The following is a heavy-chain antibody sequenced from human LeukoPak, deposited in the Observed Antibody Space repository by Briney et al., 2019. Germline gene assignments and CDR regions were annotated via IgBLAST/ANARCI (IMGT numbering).Heavy chain of an antibody. CDR3: AKDYYDSSGYYYVDYFDY. V-gene: IGHV3-33*06. D-gene: IGHD3-22*01. CDR1: GFTFSSYG. Sequence: GGSLRLSCAASGFTFSSYGMHWVRQAPGKGLEWVAVIWYDGSNKYYADSVKGRFTISRDNSKNTLYLQMNSPRAEDTAVYYCAKDYYDSSGYYYVDYFDYWGQGTLVTVSS. CDR2: IWYDGSNK. J-gene: IGHJ4*02.